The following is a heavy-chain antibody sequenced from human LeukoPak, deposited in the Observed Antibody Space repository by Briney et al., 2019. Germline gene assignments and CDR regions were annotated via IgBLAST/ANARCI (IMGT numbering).Heavy chain of an antibody. D-gene: IGHD1-7*01. J-gene: IGHJ4*02. Sequence: GGSLRLSCAASALTFSSYSMKCVRQAPESLLEWVSSISSRSSYIFYADSVKGRFSISRANATNSLYLQMNSLRAEDTAVYYCARGTGITGTTFGYWGQGTLVTVSS. CDR2: ISSRSSYI. CDR3: ARGTGITGTTFGY. CDR1: ALTFSSYS. V-gene: IGHV3-21*01.